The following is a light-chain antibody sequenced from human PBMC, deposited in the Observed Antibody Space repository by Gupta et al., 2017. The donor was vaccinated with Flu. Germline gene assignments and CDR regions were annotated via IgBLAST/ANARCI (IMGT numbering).Light chain of an antibody. V-gene: IGLV1-51*02. Sequence: QSVLTQPASVSAAPGQKVTISCSGSSSNIGTNYVSWYQQFPGTAPKHLFYEDTNPPSGIPYRFSGSNSATSATLGITALQTGDDAVYLCATSDNSPSSLLCVGGTKLTVL. CDR3: ATSDNSPSSLL. J-gene: IGLJ3*02. CDR2: EDT. CDR1: SSNIGTNY.